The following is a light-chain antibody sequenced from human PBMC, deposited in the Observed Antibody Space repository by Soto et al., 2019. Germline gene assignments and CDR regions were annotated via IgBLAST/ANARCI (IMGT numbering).Light chain of an antibody. CDR3: SSYTSSSTLEGV. CDR2: DVS. CDR1: SSDVGGYNY. J-gene: IGLJ2*01. V-gene: IGLV2-14*01. Sequence: ALTQPASVSGSPGQSITISCTGTSSDVGGYNYVSWYQQHPGKAPKLMIYDVSNRPSGVSNRFSGSKSGNTASLTISGLQAEDEADYYCSSYTSSSTLEGVFGGGTKLTVL.